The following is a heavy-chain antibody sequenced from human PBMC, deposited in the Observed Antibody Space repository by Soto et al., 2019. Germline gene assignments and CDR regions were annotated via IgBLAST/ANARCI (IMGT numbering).Heavy chain of an antibody. V-gene: IGHV1-8*01. CDR1: GYTFTSYD. CDR3: ARDSNHIVLEPVAFYYYGMDV. J-gene: IGHJ6*02. Sequence: QVQLVQSGAEVKKPGASVKVSCKASGYTFTSYDINWVRQATGQGLEWMGWMNPNSGNTGYAQEFQGRVTMTRNTTISTAYMERSSLRSEDTAVYYCARDSNHIVLEPVAFYYYGMDVWGQGTTVTVSS. D-gene: IGHD2-2*01. CDR2: MNPNSGNT.